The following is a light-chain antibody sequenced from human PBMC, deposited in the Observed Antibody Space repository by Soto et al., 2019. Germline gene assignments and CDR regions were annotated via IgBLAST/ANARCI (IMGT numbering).Light chain of an antibody. Sequence: EIVLTQSPGTLSLSPGERATLSCRASQSVSSSYLAWYQQRPGQAPRLLIYVAYSSATGIPDRFSGSGSGTDFPPTISRLEPEDFAVYYRQQYGSSPITFGQGTRLEIK. V-gene: IGKV3-20*01. J-gene: IGKJ5*01. CDR1: QSVSSSY. CDR2: VAY. CDR3: QQYGSSPIT.